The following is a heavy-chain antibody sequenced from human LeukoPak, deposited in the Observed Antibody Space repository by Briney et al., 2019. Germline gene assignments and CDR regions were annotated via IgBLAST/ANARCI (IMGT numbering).Heavy chain of an antibody. V-gene: IGHV3-7*03. CDR1: GFTFSSYW. CDR3: ARQPFDY. J-gene: IGHJ4*02. CDR2: INQDGSAK. Sequence: PGGSLRRSCAASGFTFSSYWMSWVRQAPGKGLEWVANINQDGSAKYYVDFVKGRFTISRDNARNSLYLQMNSLRADDTALYYCARQPFDYWGQGTLVTVSS.